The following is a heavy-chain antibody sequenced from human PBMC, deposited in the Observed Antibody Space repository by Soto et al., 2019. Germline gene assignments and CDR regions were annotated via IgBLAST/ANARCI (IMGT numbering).Heavy chain of an antibody. Sequence: SETLSLTCTISGASISTSYWSWIRQSPEKGLEWIGNVDYSGNPNYNPSLKSRVTISRDTSKDRFSLELTSLTAADTAVYFCARVNVTLDLWGQGTLVTVSS. CDR3: ARVNVTLDL. CDR2: VDYSGNP. J-gene: IGHJ4*02. V-gene: IGHV4-59*08. CDR1: GASISTSY. D-gene: IGHD2-21*02.